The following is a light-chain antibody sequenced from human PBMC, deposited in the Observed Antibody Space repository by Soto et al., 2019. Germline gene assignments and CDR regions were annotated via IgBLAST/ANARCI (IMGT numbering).Light chain of an antibody. Sequence: EIVLTQSPGTLSLSPGERATPSCRASQSVSSSYLAWYQQKPGQAPRLLIYGASSRATGIPDRFSGSGSGTDFTLTISRLEPEDFAVYYCQQYRTSHGTFGQGTKVDIK. J-gene: IGKJ1*01. CDR3: QQYRTSHGT. CDR1: QSVSSSY. V-gene: IGKV3-20*01. CDR2: GAS.